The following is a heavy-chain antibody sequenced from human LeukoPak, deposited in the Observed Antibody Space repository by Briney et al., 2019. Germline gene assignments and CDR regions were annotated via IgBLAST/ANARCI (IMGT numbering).Heavy chain of an antibody. CDR1: GDSVTNTRYY. CDR3: ARTLNGYNLDY. J-gene: IGHJ4*02. D-gene: IGHD5-24*01. V-gene: IGHV4-39*07. CDR2: IYYTGDT. Sequence: RPSETLSLTCTVSGDSVTNTRYYWGWIRQPPGKGLEWIGTIYYTGDTYYNPSLKSRVTISVDTSKNQFSLKLSSVTAADTAVYYCARTLNGYNLDYWGQGTLVTVSS.